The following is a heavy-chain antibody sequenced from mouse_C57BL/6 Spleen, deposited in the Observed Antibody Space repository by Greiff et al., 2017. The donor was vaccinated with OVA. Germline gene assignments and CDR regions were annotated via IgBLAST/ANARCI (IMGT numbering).Heavy chain of an antibody. V-gene: IGHV1-66*01. CDR2: IYPGSGNT. D-gene: IGHD1-1*01. Sequence: QVQLQQSGPELVKPGASVKISCKASGYSFTSYYIHWVKQRPGQGLEWIGWIYPGSGNTKYNEKFKGKATLTADTSSSTAYMQLSSLTSEDSAVYYCARSLASYYFDYWGQGTTLTVSS. J-gene: IGHJ2*01. CDR3: ARSLASYYFDY. CDR1: GYSFTSYY.